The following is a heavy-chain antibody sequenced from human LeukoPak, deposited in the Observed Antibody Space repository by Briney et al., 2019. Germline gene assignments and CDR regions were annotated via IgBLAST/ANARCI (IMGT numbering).Heavy chain of an antibody. Sequence: PSETLSLTCTVSGGSISSSSYYWGWIRQPPGKGLEWIGSIYYSGSTYYNPSLKSRATMSVDTSKNQFSLKLSSVTAADAAVYYCARSIRITMIVTGAFDIWGQGTMVTVSS. V-gene: IGHV4-39*07. CDR2: IYYSGST. CDR1: GGSISSSSYY. CDR3: ARSIRITMIVTGAFDI. J-gene: IGHJ3*02. D-gene: IGHD3-22*01.